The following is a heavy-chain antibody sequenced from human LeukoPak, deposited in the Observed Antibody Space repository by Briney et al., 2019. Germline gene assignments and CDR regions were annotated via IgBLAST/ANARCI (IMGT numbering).Heavy chain of an antibody. CDR2: ISSSSSYI. Sequence: GGSLRLSCAASGFTFSSYSMNWVRQAPGKGLEWVSSISSSSSYIYYADSVKGRFTISRDNAKNSLYLQMNSLRAEDTAVYYCARASTHGVVVVEDYWGQGTLVTVSS. V-gene: IGHV3-21*01. D-gene: IGHD3-22*01. CDR3: ARASTHGVVVVEDY. J-gene: IGHJ4*02. CDR1: GFTFSSYS.